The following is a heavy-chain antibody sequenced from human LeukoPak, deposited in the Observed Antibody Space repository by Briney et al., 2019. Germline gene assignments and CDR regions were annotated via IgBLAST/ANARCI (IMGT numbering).Heavy chain of an antibody. Sequence: SETLSLTCTVSGGSITNYYWSWIRQPPGKGLDWIGYIYYSGSTNYNPSLKSRVTISVDTSNNQFSLRLRSVTAADTAVYYCARSTRSWFDPWGQGTLVTVSS. D-gene: IGHD3-10*01. J-gene: IGHJ5*02. CDR3: ARSTRSWFDP. V-gene: IGHV4-59*01. CDR2: IYYSGST. CDR1: GGSITNYY.